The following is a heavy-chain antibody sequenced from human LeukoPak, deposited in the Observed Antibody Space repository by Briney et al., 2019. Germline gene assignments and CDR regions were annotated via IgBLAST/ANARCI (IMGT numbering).Heavy chain of an antibody. CDR1: GYTFTSYG. J-gene: IGHJ2*01. Sequence: GASVKVSCKASGYTFTSYGFSWVRQAPGQGLEWMGWISAYNGDTKYAQSLQGRVTMTTDTYTTTAYMELRSLTSDDTAVYYCAGCYGGNGWYLDLWGRGTLVTVSS. CDR3: AGCYGGNGWYLDL. D-gene: IGHD4-23*01. CDR2: ISAYNGDT. V-gene: IGHV1-18*01.